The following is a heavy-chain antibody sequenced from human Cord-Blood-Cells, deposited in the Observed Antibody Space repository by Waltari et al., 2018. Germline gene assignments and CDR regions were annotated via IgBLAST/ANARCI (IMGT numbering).Heavy chain of an antibody. J-gene: IGHJ3*02. CDR1: GYSISSGYY. D-gene: IGHD2-2*02. CDR2: IYHSGSP. Sequence: QVQLQESGPGLVKPSETLSLTCTVSGYSISSGYYWGWIRQPPGKGLEWIGSIYHSGSPTYNPSLKSRVTISVDTSKNQFSLKLSSVTAADTAVYYCARPYCSSTSCYTEAFDIWGQGTMVTVSS. V-gene: IGHV4-38-2*02. CDR3: ARPYCSSTSCYTEAFDI.